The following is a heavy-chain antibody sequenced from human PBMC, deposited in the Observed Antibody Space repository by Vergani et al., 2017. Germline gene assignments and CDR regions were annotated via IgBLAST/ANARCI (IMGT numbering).Heavy chain of an antibody. Sequence: QVHLVESGGGVVQPGRSLRLSCVVSGLTSSYYGMHWVRQAPRKGLEWVAVISYDGTQKYYAVSVKGRFPISRDNAKSTLFLQMNSLRTEDTAVYYCAATCCGEPGCQVGYFREWGQGTLVTVSS. V-gene: IGHV3-30*03. CDR2: ISYDGTQK. J-gene: IGHJ1*01. D-gene: IGHD2-21*01. CDR3: AATCCGEPGCQVGYFRE. CDR1: GLTSSYYG.